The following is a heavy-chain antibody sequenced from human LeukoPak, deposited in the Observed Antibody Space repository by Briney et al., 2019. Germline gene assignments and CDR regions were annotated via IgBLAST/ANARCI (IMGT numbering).Heavy chain of an antibody. D-gene: IGHD4/OR15-4a*01. CDR3: ARRAGAYSHPYDY. V-gene: IGHV3-73*01. Sequence: GGSLRLSCAASGFTFSGSAMHWVRQASGKGLEWVGRIRSKANSYATAYAASVKGRFTISRDNSKNTLYLQMNSLRAEDTAVYYCARRAGAYSHPYDYWGQGTLVTVPS. CDR2: IRSKANSYAT. CDR1: GFTFSGSA. J-gene: IGHJ4*02.